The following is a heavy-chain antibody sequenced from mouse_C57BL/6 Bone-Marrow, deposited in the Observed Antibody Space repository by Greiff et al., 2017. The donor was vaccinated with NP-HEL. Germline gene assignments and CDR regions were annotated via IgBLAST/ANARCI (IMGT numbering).Heavy chain of an antibody. J-gene: IGHJ3*01. CDR1: GYTFTSYW. Sequence: QVQLQQSGAELVKPGASVKLSCKASGYTFTSYWMHWVKQRPGQGLEWIGMIHPNSGSTNYNEKFKSKATLTVDKSSSTAYMQLSSLTSSDAAVYYCARDDKAWFAYWGQGTLVTVSA. CDR3: ARDDKAWFAY. V-gene: IGHV1-64*01. CDR2: IHPNSGST. D-gene: IGHD1-3*01.